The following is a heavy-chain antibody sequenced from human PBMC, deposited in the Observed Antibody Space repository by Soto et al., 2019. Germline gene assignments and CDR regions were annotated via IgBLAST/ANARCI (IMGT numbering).Heavy chain of an antibody. CDR2: ITPLFGTA. Sequence: QVQLVQSGAEVKKPGSSVKVSCKASGGTFSTNAISWVRQAPGQGLEWMGGITPLFGTANYAQKFQGRVTITAVESTNTAYMELSSLRSEDTAVYYCAQTLGLAVAGPGRFDLWGRGTLITVSS. D-gene: IGHD6-19*01. V-gene: IGHV1-69*12. CDR1: GGTFSTNA. CDR3: AQTLGLAVAGPGRFDL. J-gene: IGHJ2*01.